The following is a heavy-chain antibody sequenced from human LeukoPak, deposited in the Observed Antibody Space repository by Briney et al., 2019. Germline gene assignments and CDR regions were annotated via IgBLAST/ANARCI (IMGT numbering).Heavy chain of an antibody. J-gene: IGHJ3*02. Sequence: KPSETLSLTCTVSGYSISSASYWGWIRQPPGKGLEWIGSFLYSGTAYYSPSLKSRVTISVDTSKNHFSLKLTSVTASDTAVYYYAQMVRGVHGDFDIWGQGTVVTVS. CDR3: AQMVRGVHGDFDI. D-gene: IGHD3-10*01. V-gene: IGHV4-38-2*02. CDR1: GYSISSASY. CDR2: FLYSGTA.